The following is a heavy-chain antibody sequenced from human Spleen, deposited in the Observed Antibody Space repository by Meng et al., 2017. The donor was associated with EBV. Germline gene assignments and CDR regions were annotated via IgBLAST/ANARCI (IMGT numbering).Heavy chain of an antibody. CDR1: SYTFTSFY. Sequence: QVDLVHLGAVLKTPGASLQVSCKAPSYTFTSFYIHWVRQAPGQGLEWMEIINPSGGRTSYSQKFQGRVTMTGDTSTSTVYMELSSLRSEDTAVYYCAREVAGASLDYWGQGTLVTVSS. CDR2: INPSGGRT. CDR3: AREVAGASLDY. V-gene: IGHV1-46*01. J-gene: IGHJ4*02. D-gene: IGHD1-26*01.